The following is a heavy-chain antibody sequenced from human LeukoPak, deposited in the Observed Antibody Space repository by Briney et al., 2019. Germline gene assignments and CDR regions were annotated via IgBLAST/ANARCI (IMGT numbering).Heavy chain of an antibody. V-gene: IGHV1-8*03. CDR1: GYTFTTYD. CDR3: ARVAGSIDY. J-gene: IGHJ4*02. Sequence: VASVKVSCKASGYTFTTYDINWVRQATGQGLEWMGRMNPNSGYTGYAQKFQGRVTITRDTSISTAYMELSSLRSEDTAVYYCARVAGSIDYWGQGTLVTVSS. CDR2: MNPNSGYT. D-gene: IGHD6-19*01.